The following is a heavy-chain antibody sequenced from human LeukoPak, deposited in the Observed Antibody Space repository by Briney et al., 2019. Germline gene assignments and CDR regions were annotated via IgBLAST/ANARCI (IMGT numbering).Heavy chain of an antibody. J-gene: IGHJ4*02. V-gene: IGHV1-2*02. CDR2: VNPNNGGT. D-gene: IGHD4-23*01. CDR1: GFTFTGYY. CDR3: ARDSYGGKWSLGY. Sequence: ASVRDSCKAAGFTFTGYYMHWVRRAPGQGLEWMGWVNPNNGGTNYAQMFQGRVTMTSDTSINTAYMGLSRLRSDDTAVYYCARDSYGGKWSLGYWGKGTLVSVSS.